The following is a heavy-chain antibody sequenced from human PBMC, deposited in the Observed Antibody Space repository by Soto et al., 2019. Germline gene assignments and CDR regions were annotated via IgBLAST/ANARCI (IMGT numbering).Heavy chain of an antibody. V-gene: IGHV4-30-4*01. Sequence: SETLSLTCTVSGVSISSVGYYWSWIRQPPGKGLEWIGYIYYSGSTYYNPSLKSRVTISVDTSKNQFSLKLSSVTAADTAVYYCARARLGYCSGGSCYSAPGLDYFDYWGQGTLVTVSS. J-gene: IGHJ4*02. CDR2: IYYSGST. D-gene: IGHD2-15*01. CDR3: ARARLGYCSGGSCYSAPGLDYFDY. CDR1: GVSISSVGYY.